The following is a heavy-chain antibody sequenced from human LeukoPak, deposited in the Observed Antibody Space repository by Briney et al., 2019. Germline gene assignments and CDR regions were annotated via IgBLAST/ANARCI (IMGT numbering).Heavy chain of an antibody. J-gene: IGHJ4*02. CDR2: ISSSSSYI. D-gene: IGHD1-26*01. CDR1: GFTFSSYS. Sequence: GGSLRLSCAASGFTFSSYSMNWVRQAPGKGLEWVSSISSSSSYIYYADSVKGRFTISRDNAKNSLYLQMNSLRAEDTAVYYCASFSGSYHSFDYWGQGTLVTVSS. CDR3: ASFSGSYHSFDY. V-gene: IGHV3-21*01.